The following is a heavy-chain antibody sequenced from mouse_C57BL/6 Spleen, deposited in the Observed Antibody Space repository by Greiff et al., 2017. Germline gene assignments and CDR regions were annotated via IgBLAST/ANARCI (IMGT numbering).Heavy chain of an antibody. V-gene: IGHV5-4*01. CDR2: ISDGGSYT. CDR3: AREYYGRIGY. CDR1: GFTFSSYA. J-gene: IGHJ2*01. Sequence: EVKVEESGGGLVKPGGSLKLSCAASGFTFSSYAMSWVRQTPEKRLEWVATISDGGSYTYYPDNVKGRFTLSRDNAKNNLYLQMSHLKSEDTAMYYCAREYYGRIGYWGQGTTLTVSS. D-gene: IGHD1-1*01.